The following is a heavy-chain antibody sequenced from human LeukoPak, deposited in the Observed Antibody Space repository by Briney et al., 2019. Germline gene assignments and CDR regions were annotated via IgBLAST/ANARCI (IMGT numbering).Heavy chain of an antibody. J-gene: IGHJ5*02. CDR1: GFTLSHYW. CDR2: INEDGSEK. Sequence: PGGSLRLSCSAFGFTLSHYWMTWVRQAPGKGLEWVASINEDGSEKSYVDSVKGRFTISSDNAKNSLYLQMNSLRSEDTAVYYGVRGGSYTFDPWGQGILATVSS. D-gene: IGHD3-10*01. V-gene: IGHV3-7*01. CDR3: VRGGSYTFDP.